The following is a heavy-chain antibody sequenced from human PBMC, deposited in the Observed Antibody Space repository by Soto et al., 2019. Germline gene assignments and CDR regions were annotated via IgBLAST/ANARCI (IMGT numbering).Heavy chain of an antibody. V-gene: IGHV3-49*05. D-gene: IGHD6-13*01. CDR1: GITFSDYG. CDR2: IRSKTYGGTA. J-gene: IGHJ5*02. CDR3: AASSLPLSFDP. Sequence: EVQLVESGGGLVKSGRSLRLSCRGSGITFSDYGMSWFRQAPGKGPEWVSFIRSKTYGGTAEYAASVKGRFTISRDDSESIAYLHMNTLKIEDTAVYYCAASSLPLSFDPWGQGTLVTVCS.